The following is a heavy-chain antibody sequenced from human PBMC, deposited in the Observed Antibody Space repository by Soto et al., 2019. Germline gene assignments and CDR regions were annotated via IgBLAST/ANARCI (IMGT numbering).Heavy chain of an antibody. CDR2: IIPRFGTT. CDR1: GDSFSKYT. Sequence: QVQLVQSGAEVEKPGSSVRVSCKASGDSFSKYTVNWVRQAPRQGLEWMGGIIPRFGTTNYAPTLKDRVTITANESMNTVYMELSSLRSEDTALYYCARGRGLYNSGRSQLDSWGQGTLVTVSS. CDR3: ARGRGLYNSGRSQLDS. V-gene: IGHV1-69*01. D-gene: IGHD1-26*01. J-gene: IGHJ4*02.